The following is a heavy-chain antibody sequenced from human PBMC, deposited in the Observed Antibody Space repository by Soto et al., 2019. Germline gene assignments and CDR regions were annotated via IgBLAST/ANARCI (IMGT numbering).Heavy chain of an antibody. CDR1: GYTLTELS. V-gene: IGHV1-24*01. J-gene: IGHJ5*02. CDR2: FDPEDGET. Sequence: QVQLVQSGAEVKKPEASVKVSCKVSGYTLTELSMHWVRQAPGKGLEWMGGFDPEDGETIYAQKFQGRVTMTEDTSTDTAYMELSSLRSEDTAVYYCATGRITMVRGVIESVWFDPWGQGTLVTVSS. CDR3: ATGRITMVRGVIESVWFDP. D-gene: IGHD3-10*01.